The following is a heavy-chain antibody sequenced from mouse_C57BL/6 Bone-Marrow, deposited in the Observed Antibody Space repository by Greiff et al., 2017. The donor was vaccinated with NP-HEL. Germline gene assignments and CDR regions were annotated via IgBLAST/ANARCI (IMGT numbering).Heavy chain of an antibody. Sequence: EVQGVESGGGLVQPGGSLSLSCAASGFTFTDYYMSWVRQPPGKALEWLGFIRNTANGYTTEYSASVKGRFTISRDNSQSILYLQMNALRAEDSATYYCARYGGTTVFDYWGQGTTLTVSS. CDR2: IRNTANGYTT. D-gene: IGHD1-1*01. CDR1: GFTFTDYY. J-gene: IGHJ2*01. CDR3: ARYGGTTVFDY. V-gene: IGHV7-3*01.